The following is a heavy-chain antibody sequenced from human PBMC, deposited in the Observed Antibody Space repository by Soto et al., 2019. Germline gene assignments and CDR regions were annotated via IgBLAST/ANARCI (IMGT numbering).Heavy chain of an antibody. CDR1: GFTLSRYD. Sequence: EVQLVESGGGLVQPGGSLRLSCVASGFTLSRYDMHWVRQGAGKGLEWVSAIGTAGDTYYPGSVKGRFTISRENAKNSLFLQMNSLRAGDTAVYYCARVGVDDSGYTRSYYPLDVWGQGTTVTVSS. J-gene: IGHJ6*02. D-gene: IGHD4-17*01. CDR3: ARVGVDDSGYTRSYYPLDV. V-gene: IGHV3-13*04. CDR2: IGTAGDT.